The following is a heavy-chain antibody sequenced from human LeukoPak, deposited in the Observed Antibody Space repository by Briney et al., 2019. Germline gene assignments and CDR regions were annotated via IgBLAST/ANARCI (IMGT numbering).Heavy chain of an antibody. CDR2: ISSDGDKE. J-gene: IGHJ4*02. V-gene: IGHV3-30*03. CDR1: GFTFSRFG. CDR3: ARVGPISPSLYFDY. Sequence: GGSLRLSCAASGFTFSRFGMHWVRQAPGKGLEWVAVISSDGDKEYYVDSVKGRFTISRDNSENTVSLQMNSLRAEDTAVYYCARVGPISPSLYFDYWGQGTLVTVSS. D-gene: IGHD1-26*01.